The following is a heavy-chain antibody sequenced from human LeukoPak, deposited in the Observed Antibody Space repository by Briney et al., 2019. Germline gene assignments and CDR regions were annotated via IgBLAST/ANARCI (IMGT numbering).Heavy chain of an antibody. Sequence: PGGSLRLSCAASGFTFSSYGMHWVRQAPGKGLEWVAVISYDGSNKYYADSVKGRFTISRDNSKNTLYLQMNSLRAEDTAVYYCAKVEYYFHAFDIWGQGTMVTVSS. D-gene: IGHD3-10*01. J-gene: IGHJ3*02. CDR1: GFTFSSYG. V-gene: IGHV3-30*18. CDR2: ISYDGSNK. CDR3: AKVEYYFHAFDI.